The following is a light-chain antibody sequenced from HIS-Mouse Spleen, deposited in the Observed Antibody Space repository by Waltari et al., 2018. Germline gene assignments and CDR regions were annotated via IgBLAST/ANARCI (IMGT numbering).Light chain of an antibody. V-gene: IGLV2-8*01. Sequence: QSALTQPPSASGSPGQSVTIPCTATSSDVGGYNYCSVFQPHPGKAPKLMIYEVSKRPSGVPDRFSGSKSGNTASLTVSGLQAEDEADYYCSSYAGSNNLVFGGGTKLTVL. CDR2: EVS. CDR3: SSYAGSNNLV. J-gene: IGLJ2*01. CDR1: SSDVGGYNY.